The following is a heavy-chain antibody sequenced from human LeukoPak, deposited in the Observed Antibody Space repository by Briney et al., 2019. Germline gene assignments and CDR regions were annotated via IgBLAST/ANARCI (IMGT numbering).Heavy chain of an antibody. CDR1: GGSISSYY. CDR3: ARLGLKAAAGNWFDP. Sequence: PSETLSLTCTVSGGSISSYYWSWLRQPPGRGLEWIGYIYYSGSTNSNPSLKSRVTISIDASKNQFSLKLSSVTAADTAVYYCARLGLKAAAGNWFDPWGQGTLVTVSS. J-gene: IGHJ5*02. V-gene: IGHV4-59*08. CDR2: IYYSGST. D-gene: IGHD6-13*01.